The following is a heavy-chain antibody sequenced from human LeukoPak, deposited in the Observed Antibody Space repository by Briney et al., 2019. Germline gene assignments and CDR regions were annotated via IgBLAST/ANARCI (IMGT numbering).Heavy chain of an antibody. CDR2: IYIGGGSTT. CDR3: ARVAARGPFDY. Sequence: GGSLRLSCAASGFTVTSNYMSWVRQAPGKGLEWVSLIYIGGGSTTHYADSVKGRFTISEHSNTLYLQMNSLRPEDTAVYYCARVAARGPFDYWGQGTLVTVSS. D-gene: IGHD6-6*01. J-gene: IGHJ4*02. V-gene: IGHV3-53*04. CDR1: GFTVTSNY.